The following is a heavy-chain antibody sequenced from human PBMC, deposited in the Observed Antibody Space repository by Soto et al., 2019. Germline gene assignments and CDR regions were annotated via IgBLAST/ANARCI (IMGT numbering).Heavy chain of an antibody. D-gene: IGHD2-2*01. J-gene: IGHJ6*02. CDR2: IIPIPGTA. CDR1: GGTFGSYA. V-gene: IGHV1-69*13. CDR3: ARSQGSSTSLEIYYYYYYGMDV. Sequence: SVKVSCKASGGTFGSYAISCVRQAPGQGLEWMGGIIPIPGTANYAQKFQGRVTIAADESTSTAYVELSSLRSEDTAVYYCARSQGSSTSLEIYYYYYYGMDVWGQGTTVTVSS.